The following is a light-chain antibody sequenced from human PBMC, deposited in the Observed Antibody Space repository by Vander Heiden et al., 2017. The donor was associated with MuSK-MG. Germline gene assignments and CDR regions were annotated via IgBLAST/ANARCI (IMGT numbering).Light chain of an antibody. Sequence: DIQMTQSPPSLSASVGDRVTITCRASQGINNYLAWFQQKPGKAPKSLIYGASSLLSGVPSKFSGSGSRTDFTLTIISLQPEDFATYYCQQDKSYPLTFGGGTKVEIK. CDR1: QGINNY. J-gene: IGKJ4*01. V-gene: IGKV1-16*02. CDR3: QQDKSYPLT. CDR2: GAS.